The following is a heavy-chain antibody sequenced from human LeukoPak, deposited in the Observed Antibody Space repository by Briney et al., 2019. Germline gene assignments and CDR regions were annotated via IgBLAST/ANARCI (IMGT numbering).Heavy chain of an antibody. J-gene: IGHJ4*02. D-gene: IGHD3-16*01. Sequence: GGSLKLSCAASGFTFSDSAMHWVRQASGKGLEWVGRIRSKAYNYATAYAAPVKGRFTISRDDSKNTAHLQMNSLKTEDTAVYYCLGAEYFFDYWGQGTLVTVSS. CDR3: LGAEYFFDY. V-gene: IGHV3-73*01. CDR1: GFTFSDSA. CDR2: IRSKAYNYAT.